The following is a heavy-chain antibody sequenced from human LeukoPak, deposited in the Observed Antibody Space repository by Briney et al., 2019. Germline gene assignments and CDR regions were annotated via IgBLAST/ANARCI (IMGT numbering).Heavy chain of an antibody. CDR1: GLTLSNYA. CDR2: ISGSGANT. Sequence: GGSLRLSCTASGLTLSNYAMTWVRQTPGKGLEWVSGISGSGANTYYADSVKGRFTIFRDNSKNTLYLQMNALRAEDMAVYYCAKGASSGWLLYWSDPWGQGTLVIVSS. D-gene: IGHD6-19*01. CDR3: AKGASSGWLLYWSDP. J-gene: IGHJ5*02. V-gene: IGHV3-23*01.